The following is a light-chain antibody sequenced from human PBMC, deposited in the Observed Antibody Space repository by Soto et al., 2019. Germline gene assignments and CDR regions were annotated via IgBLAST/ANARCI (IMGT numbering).Light chain of an antibody. CDR1: SSDVGAYNY. V-gene: IGLV2-8*01. J-gene: IGLJ3*02. CDR3: SSFASSNTWV. Sequence: QSALTQPPSASGSPGQSVTISCTGTSSDVGAYNYVSWYQQHAGKAPKLVIYEVTKRPSGVPDRVSGSKSANTASLTVAGLQAEDEAEYYCSSFASSNTWVFGGGTKQTVL. CDR2: EVT.